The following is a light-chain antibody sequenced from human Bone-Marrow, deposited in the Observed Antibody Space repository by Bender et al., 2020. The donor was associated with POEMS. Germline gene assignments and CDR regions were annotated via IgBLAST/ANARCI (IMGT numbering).Light chain of an antibody. CDR2: SDV. CDR1: NIGSRS. V-gene: IGLV3-21*02. CDR3: QVWDYSSDLWV. Sequence: SYVLTQPPSVSAAPGQTARITCGGDNIGSRSVHWYQQKSGQAPVLVVYSDVDRPSGIPERFSGSNSGDTATLTISRVEAGDEADYYCQVWDYSSDLWVFGGGTKLTVL. J-gene: IGLJ3*02.